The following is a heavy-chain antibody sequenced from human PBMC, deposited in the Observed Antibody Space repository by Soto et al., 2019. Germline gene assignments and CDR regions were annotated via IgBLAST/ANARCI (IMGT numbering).Heavy chain of an antibody. D-gene: IGHD3-3*01. CDR1: GGSFSGYY. J-gene: IGHJ5*02. V-gene: IGHV4-34*01. Sequence: PSETLSLTCAVYGGSFSGYYWSWIRQPPGKGLEWIGEINHSGSTNYNPSLKSRVTISVDTSKNQFSLKLSSVTAADTAVYYCARGWQRITIFGVGTNWSDPWGQGTLVTVSS. CDR3: ARGWQRITIFGVGTNWSDP. CDR2: INHSGST.